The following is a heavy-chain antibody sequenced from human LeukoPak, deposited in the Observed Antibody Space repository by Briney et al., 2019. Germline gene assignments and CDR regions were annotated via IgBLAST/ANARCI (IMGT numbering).Heavy chain of an antibody. CDR2: INPNRGGT. Sequence: ASVKVSCKASGYTFTGYYMHWVRQAPGQGLEWMGRINPNRGGTNYAQKFQGRVTMTRDTSISTAYMELSRLRSDDTAVYYCARAYGSGSYQGAWGQGTLVTVSS. CDR3: ARAYGSGSYQGA. V-gene: IGHV1-2*06. CDR1: GYTFTGYY. J-gene: IGHJ5*02. D-gene: IGHD3-10*01.